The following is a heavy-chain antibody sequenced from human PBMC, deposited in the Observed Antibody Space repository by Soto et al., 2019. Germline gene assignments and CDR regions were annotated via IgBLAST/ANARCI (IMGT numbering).Heavy chain of an antibody. CDR1: GFTFSSYS. Sequence: PGGSLRLSCAASGFTFSSYSMNWVRQAPGKGLEWVSSISSSSSYIYYADSVKGRFTISRDNAKNSLYLQMNSLRAEDTAVYYCTRAAGYSSSWPRGYNWFDPWGQGTLVTVSS. V-gene: IGHV3-21*01. CDR3: TRAAGYSSSWPRGYNWFDP. J-gene: IGHJ5*02. CDR2: ISSSSSYI. D-gene: IGHD6-13*01.